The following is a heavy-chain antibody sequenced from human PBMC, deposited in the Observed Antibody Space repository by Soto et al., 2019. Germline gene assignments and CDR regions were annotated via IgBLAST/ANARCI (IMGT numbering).Heavy chain of an antibody. J-gene: IGHJ6*02. CDR1: GGSISSGGYY. V-gene: IGHV4-31*03. CDR3: ARESYDILTGYYGMDV. D-gene: IGHD3-9*01. Sequence: SETLSLTCTVSGGSISSGGYYWSWIRQHPGKGLEWIGYIYYSGSTYYNPPLKSRVTISVDTSKNQFSLKLSSVTAADTAVYYCARESYDILTGYYGMDVWGQGTTVTVS. CDR2: IYYSGST.